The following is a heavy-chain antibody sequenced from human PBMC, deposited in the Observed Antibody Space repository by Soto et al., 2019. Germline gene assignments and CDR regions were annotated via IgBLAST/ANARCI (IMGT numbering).Heavy chain of an antibody. CDR1: GGSLSNYY. J-gene: IGHJ4*02. CDR3: ERVSVPADY. Sequence: SETLSLTCTVSGGSLSNYYWSWIRQPAGEGLEWIGRIYASGITDYSPSLKSRLTMSIDTSNNQFSLKLTSVTAADTAMSYCERVSVPADYWGRGTLGAVAS. D-gene: IGHD3-16*02. CDR2: IYASGIT. V-gene: IGHV4-4*07.